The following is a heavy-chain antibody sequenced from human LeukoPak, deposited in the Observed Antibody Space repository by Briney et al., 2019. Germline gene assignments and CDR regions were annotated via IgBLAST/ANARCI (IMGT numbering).Heavy chain of an antibody. CDR1: GFTFSSYS. D-gene: IGHD6-13*01. CDR2: ISSSSSYI. Sequence: AGGSLRLSCAASGFTFSSYSMNWVRQAPGKGLEWVSSISSSSSYIYYADSVKGRFTISRDNAKNSLYLQMNSLRAEDTAVYYCARDRFSYSSSWYFDYWGQGTLVTVSS. CDR3: ARDRFSYSSSWYFDY. V-gene: IGHV3-21*01. J-gene: IGHJ4*02.